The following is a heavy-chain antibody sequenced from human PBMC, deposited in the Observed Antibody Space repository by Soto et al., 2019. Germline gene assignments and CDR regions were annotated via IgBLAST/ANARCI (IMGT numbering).Heavy chain of an antibody. Sequence: GGSLRLSCAASGFTFSSYSMNWVRQAPGKGLEWVSSISSSSSYIYYADSVKGRFTISRDNAKNSLYLQMNSLRAEDTAVYYCAREIIIAVAGTQDAFDIWGQGTMVTVSS. J-gene: IGHJ3*02. D-gene: IGHD6-19*01. V-gene: IGHV3-21*01. CDR2: ISSSSSYI. CDR1: GFTFSSYS. CDR3: AREIIIAVAGTQDAFDI.